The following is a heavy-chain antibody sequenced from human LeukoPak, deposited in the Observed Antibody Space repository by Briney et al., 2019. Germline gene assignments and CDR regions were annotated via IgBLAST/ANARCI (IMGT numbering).Heavy chain of an antibody. CDR2: IIPIFGTA. CDR3: AGYYYDSPGAFDI. V-gene: IGHV1-69*13. D-gene: IGHD3-22*01. J-gene: IGHJ3*02. Sequence: GASVKVSCKASGGTFSSYAISWVRQAPGQGLEWMGGIIPIFGTANYAQKFQGRVTITADESTSTAYMELSSLRSEDTAVYYCAGYYYDSPGAFDIWGQGTMVTVSS. CDR1: GGTFSSYA.